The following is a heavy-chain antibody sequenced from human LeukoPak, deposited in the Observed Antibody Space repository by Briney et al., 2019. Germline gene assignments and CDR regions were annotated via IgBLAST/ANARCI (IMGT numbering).Heavy chain of an antibody. Sequence: SETLSLTCTVSGGSISSSSYYWGWIRQPPGKGLEWIGSIYYSGSTYYNPSLKSRVTISVDTSKNQFSLKLSSVTAADTAVYYCARADDSSGYYTHDAFDIWGQGTMVTVSS. V-gene: IGHV4-39*07. CDR3: ARADDSSGYYTHDAFDI. CDR1: GGSISSSSYY. CDR2: IYYSGST. J-gene: IGHJ3*02. D-gene: IGHD3-22*01.